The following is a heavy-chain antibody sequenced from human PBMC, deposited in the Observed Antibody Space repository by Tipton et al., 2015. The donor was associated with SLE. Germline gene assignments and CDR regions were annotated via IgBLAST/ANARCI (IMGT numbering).Heavy chain of an antibody. D-gene: IGHD1-26*01. CDR1: GFNFSDSY. CDR3: ARDFGWELRAFDY. V-gene: IGHV3-11*04. J-gene: IGHJ4*02. Sequence: SLRLSCAASGFNFSDSYMTWVRQAPGKGLECISYISRSGSTIYYADVVKGRFTISRDNAKNSLYLQMNSLRADDTAVYFCARDFGWELRAFDYWGQGTLVTVSS. CDR2: ISRSGSTI.